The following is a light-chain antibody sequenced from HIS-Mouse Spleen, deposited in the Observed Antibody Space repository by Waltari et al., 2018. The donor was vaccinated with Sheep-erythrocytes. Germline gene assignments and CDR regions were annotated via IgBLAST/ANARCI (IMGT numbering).Light chain of an antibody. Sequence: DIQMTQSPSTLSASVGDRVTIPCRASQSISSWLAWYQQKPGKAPKLLIYKASSLESGVPSRCSGSGSGTEFTLTISSLQPDDFATYYCQQYNSYPLTFGGGTKVEIK. CDR2: KAS. CDR3: QQYNSYPLT. V-gene: IGKV1-5*03. CDR1: QSISSW. J-gene: IGKJ4*01.